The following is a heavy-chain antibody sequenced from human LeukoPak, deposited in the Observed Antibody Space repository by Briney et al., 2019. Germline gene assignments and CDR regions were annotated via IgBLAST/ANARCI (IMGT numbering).Heavy chain of an antibody. CDR1: GFTFSSYA. CDR3: ARVGHCGGDCSSGYYYYMDV. D-gene: IGHD2-21*01. J-gene: IGHJ6*03. CDR2: ISSSSSTI. V-gene: IGHV3-48*01. Sequence: GGSLRLSCAASGFTFSSYAMSWVRQAPGKGLEWVSYISSSSSTIYYADSVKGRFTISRDNAKNSLYLQMNSLRAEDTAVYYCARVGHCGGDCSSGYYYYMDVWGKGTTVTVSS.